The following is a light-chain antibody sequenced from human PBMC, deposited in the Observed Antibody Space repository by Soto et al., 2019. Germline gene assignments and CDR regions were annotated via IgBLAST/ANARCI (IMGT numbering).Light chain of an antibody. CDR2: DAS. CDR3: QQRSNWPRA. CDR1: QSVSTY. Sequence: EIVCTQSPATLSLSPGDRATLSCRASQSVSTYLAWFQHKPGQAPRLLIYDASSRATGIPARFSGSGSGTDFTLIISSLEPEDFAVYYCQQRSNWPRAFGPGTKVDIK. J-gene: IGKJ1*01. V-gene: IGKV3-11*01.